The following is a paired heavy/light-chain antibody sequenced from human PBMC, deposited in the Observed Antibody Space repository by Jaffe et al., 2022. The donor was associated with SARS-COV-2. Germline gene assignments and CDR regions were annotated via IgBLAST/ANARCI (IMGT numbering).Light chain of an antibody. CDR1: SSDVGSYNL. CDR3: CSYAGSSIWV. V-gene: IGLV2-23*02. CDR2: EVS. Sequence: QSALTQPASVSGSPGQSITISCTGTSSDVGSYNLVSWYQQHPGKAPKLMIYEVSKRPSGVSNRFSGSKSGNTASLTISGLQAEDEADYYCCSYAGSSIWVFGGGTKLTVL. J-gene: IGLJ3*02.
Heavy chain of an antibody. CDR1: GFTFSDYY. CDR2: ISSSGSTI. CDR3: ARDLEQLGFDY. D-gene: IGHD1-1*01. Sequence: QVQLVESGGGLVKPGGSLRLSCAASGFTFSDYYMSWIRQAPGKGLEWVSYISSSGSTIYYADSVKGRFTISRDNAKNSLYLQMNSLRAEDTAVYYCARDLEQLGFDYWGQGTLVTVSS. J-gene: IGHJ4*02. V-gene: IGHV3-11*01.